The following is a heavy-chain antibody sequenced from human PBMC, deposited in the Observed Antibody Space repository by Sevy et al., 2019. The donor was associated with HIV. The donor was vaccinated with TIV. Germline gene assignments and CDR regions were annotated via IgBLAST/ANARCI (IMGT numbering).Heavy chain of an antibody. V-gene: IGHV3-30*03. D-gene: IGHD3-16*01. CDR1: GFTFSDHR. Sequence: GGSLRLSCAAFGFTFSDHRMHWVRQAPGKGLEWVAVISYDGRNNKYNVDSVKGRFTISRDNSKNTVYLQMNSLRPEDTAIYYCARDRGEILSSAFDYWGQGTLVTVSP. CDR2: ISYDGRNNK. CDR3: ARDRGEILSSAFDY. J-gene: IGHJ4*02.